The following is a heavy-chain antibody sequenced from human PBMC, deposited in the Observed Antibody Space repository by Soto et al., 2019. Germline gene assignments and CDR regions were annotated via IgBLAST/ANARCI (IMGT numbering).Heavy chain of an antibody. V-gene: IGHV1-2*02. CDR2: ISPKSGGT. Sequence: QVQLVQSGAEVKKPGASVKVSCEASGYTFIDYYMHWVRQAPGQGFEWMGRISPKSGGTNYAQKFQGRVTMTWDTSLKTAYMDLSSLLSEDTAVYYCARPPGYISDWYYVGLWGQGTLVTVSS. D-gene: IGHD6-19*01. J-gene: IGHJ4*02. CDR1: GYTFIDYY. CDR3: ARPPGYISDWYYVGL.